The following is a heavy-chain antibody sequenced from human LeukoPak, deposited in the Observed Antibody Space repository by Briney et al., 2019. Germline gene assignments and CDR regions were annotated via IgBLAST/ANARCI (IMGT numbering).Heavy chain of an antibody. CDR3: TTNRPGGWFGELAV. CDR1: GFTFTDAW. CDR2: IKGKTDGGTS. V-gene: IGHV3-15*01. D-gene: IGHD3-10*01. Sequence: PGGSLRLSCAASGFTFTDAWMSWVRQAPGKGLEWVGRIKGKTDGGTSDYAAPVKGRFTISRDDSKNTLFLQMNSLKIDDTAVYHCTTNRPGGWFGELAVWGQGTTVTVSS. J-gene: IGHJ6*01.